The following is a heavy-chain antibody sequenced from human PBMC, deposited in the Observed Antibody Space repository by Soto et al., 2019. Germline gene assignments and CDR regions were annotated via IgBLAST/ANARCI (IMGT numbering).Heavy chain of an antibody. D-gene: IGHD2-21*01. CDR1: GFTFSNYW. CDR3: ARVGGGAGNFDY. CDR2: ISGDGSFA. Sequence: HPGGSLRLSCVASGFTFSNYWMHWVRQAPGEGLVWVSRISGDGSFARFADSVKGRFTISRDNAKNTMSLQMNSLRVDDTAVYYCARVGGGAGNFDYWGQGTLVTVSS. V-gene: IGHV3-74*01. J-gene: IGHJ4*02.